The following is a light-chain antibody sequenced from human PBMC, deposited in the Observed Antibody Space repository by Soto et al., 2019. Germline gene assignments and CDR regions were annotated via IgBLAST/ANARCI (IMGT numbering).Light chain of an antibody. CDR2: GVS. J-gene: IGKJ1*01. V-gene: IGKV3-20*01. CDR3: QQYGSSPRT. CDR1: QGFTSSY. Sequence: EIVLTQSPGTLSLSPGERATLSCRASQGFTSSYLAWYQQKPGQAPRLLIYGVSSRATGISDRFSGSRSGTDFTLTISRLEPEDFAVYYCQQYGSSPRTFGQGTKVDI.